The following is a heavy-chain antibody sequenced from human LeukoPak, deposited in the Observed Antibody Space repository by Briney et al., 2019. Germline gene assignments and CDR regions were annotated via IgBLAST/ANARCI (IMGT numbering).Heavy chain of an antibody. CDR3: ARALDSSSSRYQAFEY. J-gene: IGHJ4*02. V-gene: IGHV3-7*01. D-gene: IGHD2-2*01. CDR1: GFTFSSYW. Sequence: GGSLRLSCAASGFTFSSYWMSWVRQAPGKGLGWVANIKQDESEKYYVDSVKGRFTISRANANTALYLQMTNLRAEDTAVYYCARALDSSSSRYQAFEYWGQGTLVTVSS. CDR2: IKQDESEK.